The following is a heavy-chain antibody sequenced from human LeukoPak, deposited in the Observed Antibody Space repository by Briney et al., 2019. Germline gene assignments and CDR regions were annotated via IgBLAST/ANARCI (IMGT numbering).Heavy chain of an antibody. J-gene: IGHJ4*02. Sequence: SETLSLTCSVSGSSMNLYSWNWIRQSPGKGLEWIAYMYYSGTTNYNPSLENRAAISLDLSRHQFSLRLNSVTAADTAVYYCARLTKVGELYDYWGQGTLVTVSS. CDR1: GSSMNLYS. CDR3: ARLTKVGELYDY. V-gene: IGHV4-59*12. CDR2: MYYSGTT. D-gene: IGHD3-10*01.